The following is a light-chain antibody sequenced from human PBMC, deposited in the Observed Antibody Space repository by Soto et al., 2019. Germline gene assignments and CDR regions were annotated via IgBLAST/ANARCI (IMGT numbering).Light chain of an antibody. J-gene: IGLJ2*01. Sequence: QAVVTQPPSVSGAPGQRVTISCTGSSSNIGAGYDVHWYQQVPGTAPRLLIYANNNRPSGVPDRFSGSKSGSSASLAITGLQAEDEADYHCQSFDSSLSGSVFGGGTKLTVL. CDR2: ANN. CDR1: SSNIGAGYD. V-gene: IGLV1-40*01. CDR3: QSFDSSLSGSV.